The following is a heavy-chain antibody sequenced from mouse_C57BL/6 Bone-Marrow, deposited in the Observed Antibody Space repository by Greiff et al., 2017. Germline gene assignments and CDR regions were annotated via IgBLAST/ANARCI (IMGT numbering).Heavy chain of an antibody. D-gene: IGHD1-1*01. CDR2: ISDGGSYT. V-gene: IGHV5-4*01. CDR3: ARYYYGSMFAY. Sequence: DVQLVESGGGLVKPGGSLKLSCAASGFTFSSYAMSWVRQTPEKRLEWVATISDGGSYTYYPDNVKGRFTISRDNANNNLYLQMGHLKSEDTAMYYCARYYYGSMFAYWGQGTLVTVSA. J-gene: IGHJ3*01. CDR1: GFTFSSYA.